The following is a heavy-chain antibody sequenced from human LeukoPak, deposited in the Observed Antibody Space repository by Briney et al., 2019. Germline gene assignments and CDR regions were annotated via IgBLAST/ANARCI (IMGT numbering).Heavy chain of an antibody. CDR3: AREGAGDGYNFGFDY. CDR2: INPNSGGT. Sequence: ASVKVSCKASGYTFTVYYMHCVRQAPGQGLEWMGWINPNSGGTNYAQKFQGRVTMTRDTSISTAFMELSRLTSDDTAVYYCAREGAGDGYNFGFDYWGQGTLVTVSS. J-gene: IGHJ4*02. V-gene: IGHV1-2*02. D-gene: IGHD5-24*01. CDR1: GYTFTVYY.